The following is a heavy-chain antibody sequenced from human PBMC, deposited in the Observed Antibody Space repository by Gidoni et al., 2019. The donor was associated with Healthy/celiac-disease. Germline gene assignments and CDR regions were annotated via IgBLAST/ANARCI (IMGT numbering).Heavy chain of an antibody. J-gene: IGHJ4*02. V-gene: IGHV4-61*02. CDR2: IYTSGST. Sequence: QVQLQESGPGLVKPSQTLSLTCTVSGGSISSGSYYWSWIRQPAGKGLEWIGRIYTSGSTNYNPSRKSRVTISVDTSKNQFSLKLSSVTAADTAVYYCARGEAAGAFDYWGQGTLVTVSS. CDR1: GGSISSGSYY. D-gene: IGHD6-13*01. CDR3: ARGEAAGAFDY.